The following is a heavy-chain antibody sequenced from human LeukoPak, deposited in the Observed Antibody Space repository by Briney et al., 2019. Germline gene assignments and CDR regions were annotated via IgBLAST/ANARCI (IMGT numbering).Heavy chain of an antibody. D-gene: IGHD3-3*01. CDR1: GFTFSSYA. CDR3: AKEDFWSGPDLLYLDY. J-gene: IGHJ4*02. Sequence: GGSLRLSCAASGFTFSSYARSWVRQAPGKRLEWVSAISGSGGSTYYADSVKGRFTISRDNSKNTLYLQMNRLRAEDAAVYYCAKEDFWSGPDLLYLDYWGQGTLVTVSS. CDR2: ISGSGGST. V-gene: IGHV3-23*01.